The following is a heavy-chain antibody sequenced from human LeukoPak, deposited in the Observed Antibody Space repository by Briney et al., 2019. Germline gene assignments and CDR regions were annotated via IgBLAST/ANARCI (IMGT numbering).Heavy chain of an antibody. CDR3: ARDGSSGSGSYSPFDY. J-gene: IGHJ4*02. CDR1: GGTFSSYA. Sequence: GASVKVSCKASGGTFSSYAISWVRQAPGQGLEWMGWISAYNGNTNYAQKLQGRVTMTTDTSTSTAYMELRSLRSDDTAVYYCARDGSSGSGSYSPFDYWGQGTLVTVSS. V-gene: IGHV1-18*01. CDR2: ISAYNGNT. D-gene: IGHD3-10*01.